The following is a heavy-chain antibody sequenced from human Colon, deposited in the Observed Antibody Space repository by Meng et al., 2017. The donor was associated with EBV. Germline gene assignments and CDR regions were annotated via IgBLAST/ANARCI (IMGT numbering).Heavy chain of an antibody. CDR2: VRYSGTA. Sequence: HLQLPEWGPGRLKPSETLSLTCTVSGGSLDKSDYFWDWIRQPPGKGLEWIGSVRYSGTAYYNPSLTSRVTISVDTSKNQFSLNLSSLTAADTAVYYCARHVYGDSYGFWGQGTLVTVSS. V-gene: IGHV4-39*01. D-gene: IGHD4-17*01. J-gene: IGHJ4*02. CDR3: ARHVYGDSYGF. CDR1: GGSLDKSDYF.